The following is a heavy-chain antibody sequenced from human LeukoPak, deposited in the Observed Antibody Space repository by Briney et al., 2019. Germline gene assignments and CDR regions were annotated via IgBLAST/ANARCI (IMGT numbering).Heavy chain of an antibody. CDR1: GFTLSRYW. CDR3: ARGARDGSSWYSEYFQH. D-gene: IGHD6-13*01. J-gene: IGHJ1*01. V-gene: IGHV3-7*01. Sequence: GGALTLSCPASGFTLSRYWMRWLRQAAARGRAGVANIKQDGSEKYYVDSVKGRFTISRDNAKNSLYLQMNSLRAEDTAVYYCARGARDGSSWYSEYFQHWGQGTLVTVSS. CDR2: IKQDGSEK.